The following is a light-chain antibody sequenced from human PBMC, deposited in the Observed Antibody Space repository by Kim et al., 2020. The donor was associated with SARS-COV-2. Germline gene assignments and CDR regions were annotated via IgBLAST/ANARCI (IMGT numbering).Light chain of an antibody. CDR3: QQYDNPYT. J-gene: IGKJ2*01. Sequence: DIQMTQSPSSLSASVGDRVTITCQASQDISNYLNWYQQKPGKAPKLLIYDASNLETGVPSRFSGSGSGTDFTFTISSLQPEDIATYYCQQYDNPYTFGQETKLEI. CDR2: DAS. CDR1: QDISNY. V-gene: IGKV1-33*01.